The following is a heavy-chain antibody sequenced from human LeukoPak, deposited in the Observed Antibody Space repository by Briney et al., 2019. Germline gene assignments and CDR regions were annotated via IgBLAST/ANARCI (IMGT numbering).Heavy chain of an antibody. CDR1: GFTFSSYA. CDR3: ARADEHGSGSPGDY. V-gene: IGHV3-30-3*01. D-gene: IGHD3-10*01. Sequence: PGGSLRLSCAASGFTFSSYAMHWVRQAPGKGLEWVAVISYDGSNKYYADSVKGRFTISRDNSKNTLYLQMNSLRAEDTAVYYCARADEHGSGSPGDYWGQGTLVTVSS. J-gene: IGHJ4*02. CDR2: ISYDGSNK.